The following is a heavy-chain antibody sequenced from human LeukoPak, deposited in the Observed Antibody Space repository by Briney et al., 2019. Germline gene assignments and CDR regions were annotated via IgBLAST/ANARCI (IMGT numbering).Heavy chain of an antibody. Sequence: ASVKVSCKASGYTFTSYDINWVRQATGQGLEWMGWMNPNSGNTGYAQKFQGRVTITADGSTSTAYMELSSLRSEDTAVYYCARERAGELNWFDPWGQGTLVTVSS. CDR1: GYTFTSYD. CDR2: MNPNSGNT. J-gene: IGHJ5*02. CDR3: ARERAGELNWFDP. D-gene: IGHD1-26*01. V-gene: IGHV1-8*03.